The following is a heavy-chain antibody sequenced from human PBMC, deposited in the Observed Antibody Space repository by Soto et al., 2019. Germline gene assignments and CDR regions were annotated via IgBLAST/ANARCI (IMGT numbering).Heavy chain of an antibody. Sequence: GGSLRLSCAASGFTVSSNYMTWVRQAPGKGLEWVAVIWYDGSNKYYADSVKGRFTISRDNSKNTLYLQMNSLRAEDTAVYYCKSYMVRGEDYWGQGTLVTVSS. J-gene: IGHJ4*02. CDR3: KSYMVRGEDY. CDR1: GFTVSSNY. V-gene: IGHV3-33*08. CDR2: IWYDGSNK. D-gene: IGHD3-10*01.